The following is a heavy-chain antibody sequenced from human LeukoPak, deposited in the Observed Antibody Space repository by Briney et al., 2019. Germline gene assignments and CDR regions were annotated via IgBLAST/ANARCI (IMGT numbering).Heavy chain of an antibody. CDR2: IYSSGST. D-gene: IGHD2-21*02. CDR3: ARDLVTYRGDAFDI. J-gene: IGHJ3*02. V-gene: IGHV3-66*01. Sequence: GGSLRLSCAASGFTVSSNYMSWVRQAPGKGLEWVSVIYSSGSTYYADSVKGRFTISRDNSKNTLYLQMNSLRAEDTAVYYCARDLVTYRGDAFDIWGQGTMVTVSS. CDR1: GFTVSSNY.